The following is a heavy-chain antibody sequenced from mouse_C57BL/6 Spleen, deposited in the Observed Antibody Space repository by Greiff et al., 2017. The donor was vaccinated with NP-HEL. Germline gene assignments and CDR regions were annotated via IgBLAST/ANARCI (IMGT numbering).Heavy chain of an antibody. D-gene: IGHD2-12*01. Sequence: EVQLQESGPGLVKPSQSLSLTCSVTGYSITSGYYWYWIRQLQGNNLEWTGFRSYDGSNNYKQSLKNRISITRDTAKNQFFLKLNSVTTEDTATYYCARDSYYAYYYAMDYWGQGTSVTVSS. CDR3: ARDSYYAYYYAMDY. CDR1: GYSITSGYY. CDR2: RSYDGSN. V-gene: IGHV3-6*01. J-gene: IGHJ4*01.